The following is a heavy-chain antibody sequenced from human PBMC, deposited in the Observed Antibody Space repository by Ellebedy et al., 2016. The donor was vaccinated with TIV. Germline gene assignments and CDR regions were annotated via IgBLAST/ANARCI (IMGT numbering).Heavy chain of an antibody. CDR2: INHSGST. D-gene: IGHD6-13*01. CDR1: GGSFSGYY. CDR3: ARGGGIDYYYYYGMDV. Sequence: SETLSLXCAVYGGSFSGYYWSWIRQPPGKGLEWIGEINHSGSTNYNPSLKSRVTISVDTSKNQFSLKLSSVTAADTAVYYCARGGGIDYYYYYGMDVWGQGTTVTVSS. J-gene: IGHJ6*02. V-gene: IGHV4-34*01.